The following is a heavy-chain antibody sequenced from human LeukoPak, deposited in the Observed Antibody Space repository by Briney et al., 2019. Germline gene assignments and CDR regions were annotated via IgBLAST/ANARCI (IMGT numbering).Heavy chain of an antibody. D-gene: IGHD3-10*01. CDR3: AKDIYGSGSYYPSLDY. V-gene: IGHV3-9*01. J-gene: IGHJ4*02. CDR2: ISWNSGTI. CDR1: GFTFDDYA. Sequence: GGSLRLSCAASGFTFDDYAMHWVRQAPGKGLEWVPSISWNSGTIGYADSVKGRFTPSRDNAKNSLYLQMNSLRPEDTALYRCAKDIYGSGSYYPSLDYWGQGVLVTVYS.